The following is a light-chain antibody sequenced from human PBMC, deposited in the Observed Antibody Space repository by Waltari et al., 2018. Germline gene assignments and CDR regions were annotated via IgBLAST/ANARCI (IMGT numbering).Light chain of an antibody. CDR1: QSISTW. J-gene: IGKJ2*01. CDR3: QQSYRYSYT. V-gene: IGKV1-5*03. Sequence: DIQMTQSPSSLSASAGDRVTITCRASQSISTWLAWYQQKPGKAPKLLIYKASSLESGVPSRFSGSGSGTEFTLTISSLQPDDFATYFCQQSYRYSYTFGQGTKLEIK. CDR2: KAS.